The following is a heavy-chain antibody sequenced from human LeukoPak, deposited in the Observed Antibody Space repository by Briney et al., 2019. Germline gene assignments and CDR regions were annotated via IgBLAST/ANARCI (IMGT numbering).Heavy chain of an antibody. D-gene: IGHD5-18*01. Sequence: SVKVSCKASGGTLSSYDISWVRQAPGQGLEWMGRIIPILEWMGRIIPILGIANYAQKFQGRVTITADKSTSTAYMELSRLRSDDTAVYYCASRSLDTAMVTPFDYWGQGTLVTVSS. CDR2: IIPILGIA. V-gene: IGHV1-69*04. CDR1: GGTLSSYD. J-gene: IGHJ4*02. CDR3: ASRSLDTAMVTPFDY.